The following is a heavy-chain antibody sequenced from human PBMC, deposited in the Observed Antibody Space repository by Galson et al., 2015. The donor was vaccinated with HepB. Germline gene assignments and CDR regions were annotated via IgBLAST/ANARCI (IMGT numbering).Heavy chain of an antibody. CDR3: TSGKPPIILATSRGDFES. Sequence: SVKVSCKASGYTFTSYGISWVRQAPGQGLEWMGWISAYNGNTNYAQKLQGRVTMTTDTSTSTAYMELRSLRSDDTAVYYCTSGKPPIILATSRGDFESWGQGTLVTVSS. CDR1: GYTFTSYG. D-gene: IGHD3-10*01. V-gene: IGHV1-18*01. CDR2: ISAYNGNT. J-gene: IGHJ4*02.